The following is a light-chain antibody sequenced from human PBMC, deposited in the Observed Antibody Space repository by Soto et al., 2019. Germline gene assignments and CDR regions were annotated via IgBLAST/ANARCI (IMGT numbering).Light chain of an antibody. Sequence: EIVMTQSPATLSVSPGEGATLSCRASQSVSHNLAWYQQKPGQATRLLIYGASTRATGIPTRFSVSGSGTEINLTISSLHSEDFAIYYYEQYHCCPPLYTFGQGTKLEIK. J-gene: IGKJ2*01. V-gene: IGKV3-15*01. CDR3: EQYHCCPPLYT. CDR1: QSVSHN. CDR2: GAS.